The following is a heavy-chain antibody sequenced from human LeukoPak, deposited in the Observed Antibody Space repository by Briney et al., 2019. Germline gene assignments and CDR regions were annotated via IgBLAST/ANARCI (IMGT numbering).Heavy chain of an antibody. V-gene: IGHV3-48*01. CDR2: ISSSSSTI. D-gene: IGHD3-22*01. Sequence: GGSLRLSCAASGFTFSSYWMSWVRQAPGKGLEWVSYISSSSSTIYYADSVKGRFTISRDNAKNSLYLQMNSLRAEDTAVYYCARLGVGYYDSSGYYDYWGQGTLVTVSS. CDR1: GFTFSSYW. CDR3: ARLGVGYYDSSGYYDY. J-gene: IGHJ4*02.